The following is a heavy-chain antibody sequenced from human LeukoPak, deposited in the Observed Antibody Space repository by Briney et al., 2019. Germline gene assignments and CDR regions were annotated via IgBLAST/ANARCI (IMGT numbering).Heavy chain of an antibody. CDR3: AILWWHRVDY. CDR1: GFTFSSYA. J-gene: IGHJ4*02. D-gene: IGHD2-15*01. V-gene: IGHV3-23*01. Sequence: PGGSLRLSCAASGFTFSSYAMSWVRQAPGKGLEWVSVISGSGGTTYYADSVKGRFTISRDNSKNTLYLQMNSLRAEDTAVYYCAILWWHRVDYWGQGTLVTVSS. CDR2: ISGSGGTT.